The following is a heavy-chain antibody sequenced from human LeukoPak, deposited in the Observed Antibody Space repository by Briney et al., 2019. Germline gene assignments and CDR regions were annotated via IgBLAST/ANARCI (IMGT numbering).Heavy chain of an antibody. CDR3: ARDRKAAAGLDY. CDR2: INPSGGST. J-gene: IGHJ4*02. CDR1: GYTFTSYY. Sequence: GALVKVSCKASGYTFTSYYMHWVRQAPGQGLEWMGIINPSGGSTSYAQKFQGRVTMTRDTSTSTVYMELSSLRSEDTAVYYCARDRKAAAGLDYWGQGTLVTVSS. V-gene: IGHV1-46*01. D-gene: IGHD6-13*01.